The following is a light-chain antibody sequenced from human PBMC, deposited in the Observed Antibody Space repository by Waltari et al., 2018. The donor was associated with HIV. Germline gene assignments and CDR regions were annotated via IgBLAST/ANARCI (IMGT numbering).Light chain of an antibody. J-gene: IGKJ4*01. CDR3: QQANSFPVT. Sequence: IQLTQSPSSVSASVADRVTITWRATEGISSRLAWCKQKPAKGPKLLIYAASSLESAFPARFSGSGAETDFYLTISSLQREDFATYYCQQANSFPVTFGGGTKVEIK. V-gene: IGKV1-12*01. CDR1: EGISSR. CDR2: AAS.